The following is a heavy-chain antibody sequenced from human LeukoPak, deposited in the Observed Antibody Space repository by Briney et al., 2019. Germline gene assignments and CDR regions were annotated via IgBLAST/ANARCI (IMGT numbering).Heavy chain of an antibody. J-gene: IGHJ6*02. CDR2: IFSNDEK. Sequence: SGPTLVKPTQTLTLTCTVSGFSLSNARMGVSWIRQPPGKALEWLAHIFSNDEKSYSTSLKSRLTISKDTSKSQVVLTMTNMDPVDTATYYCARIRRAHHYYGMDVWGQGTTVTVSS. CDR1: GFSLSNARMG. CDR3: ARIRRAHHYYGMDV. V-gene: IGHV2-26*01.